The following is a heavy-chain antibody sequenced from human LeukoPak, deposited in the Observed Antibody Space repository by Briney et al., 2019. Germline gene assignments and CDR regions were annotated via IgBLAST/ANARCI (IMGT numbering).Heavy chain of an antibody. D-gene: IGHD6-6*01. Sequence: SETLSLTCAVYGGSFSGYYWSWIRQPPGKGLEWIGEINHSGSTNYNPSLKSRVTISVDTSKNQFSLKLSSVTAADTAVYYCARVHCSSPHPGYWGQGTLVTVSS. CDR3: ARVHCSSPHPGY. J-gene: IGHJ4*02. CDR2: INHSGST. CDR1: GGSFSGYY. V-gene: IGHV4-34*01.